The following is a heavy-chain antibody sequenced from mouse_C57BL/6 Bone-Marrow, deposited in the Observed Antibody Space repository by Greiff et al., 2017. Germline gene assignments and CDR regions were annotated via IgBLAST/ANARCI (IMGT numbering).Heavy chain of an antibody. CDR3: ARVLSSYAMDY. J-gene: IGHJ4*01. CDR2: IDPNSGGT. Sequence: VKLKQPGAELVKPGASVKLSCKASGYTFTSYWMHWVKQRPGRGLAWIGRIDPNSGGTKYNEKFKSKATLPVDKPSTTAYVQLSSLTSEDSAVYYCARVLSSYAMDYWGQGTSVTVSS. D-gene: IGHD1-1*01. V-gene: IGHV1-72*01. CDR1: GYTFTSYW.